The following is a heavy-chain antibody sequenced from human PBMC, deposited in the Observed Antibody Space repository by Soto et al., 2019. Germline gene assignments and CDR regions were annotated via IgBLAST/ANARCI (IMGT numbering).Heavy chain of an antibody. D-gene: IGHD2-15*01. CDR2: ISYDGSNK. CDR1: GFTFSSYA. J-gene: IGHJ3*02. Sequence: QVQLVESGGGVVQPGRSLRLSCAASGFTFSSYAMHWVRQAPGKGLEWVAVISYDGSNKYYADSVKGRFTISRDNSKNTLYLQMNSLRAEDTAVYYCARDIGKGMGYCPDDAFDIWGQGTMVTVSS. V-gene: IGHV3-30-3*01. CDR3: ARDIGKGMGYCPDDAFDI.